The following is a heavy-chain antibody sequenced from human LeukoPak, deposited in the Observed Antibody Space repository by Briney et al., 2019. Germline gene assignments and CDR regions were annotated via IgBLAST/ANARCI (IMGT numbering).Heavy chain of an antibody. Sequence: SETLSLTCAVYGGSFSGYYWSWIRQPPGKGLEWIGEINHSGSTNYNPSLKSRVTISADTSKNQFSLKLSSVTAADTAVYYCASNYGDYDDAFDIWGQGTMVTVSS. CDR1: GGSFSGYY. CDR2: INHSGST. D-gene: IGHD4-17*01. J-gene: IGHJ3*02. V-gene: IGHV4-34*01. CDR3: ASNYGDYDDAFDI.